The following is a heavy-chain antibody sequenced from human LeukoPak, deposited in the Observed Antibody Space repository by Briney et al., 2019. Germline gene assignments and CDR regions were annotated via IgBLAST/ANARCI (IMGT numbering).Heavy chain of an antibody. CDR3: VREGPIRFLEQIDY. V-gene: IGHV4-38-2*02. D-gene: IGHD3-3*01. J-gene: IGHJ4*02. CDR1: SYSICRGYY. Sequence: SETLSLTCTVSSYSICRGYYWGWIRQSPGKGLEWIGNIYHTGSTSYNPSLGSRVTISLDLSKNQFSLRLSSVTAADTALYYCVREGPIRFLEQIDYWGQGTLVTVSS. CDR2: IYHTGST.